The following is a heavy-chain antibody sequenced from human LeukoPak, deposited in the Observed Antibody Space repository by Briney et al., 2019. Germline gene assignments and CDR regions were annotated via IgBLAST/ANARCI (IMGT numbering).Heavy chain of an antibody. CDR3: AKNSIVGATKAPLFDY. CDR1: GFTFSSYG. CDR2: IRYDGSNK. Sequence: GGSLRLTCAASGFTFSSYGMQWVRQAPGKGLEWVAFIRYDGSNKYYADSVKGRFTISRDNSKNTLYLQMNSLRAEDTAVYYCAKNSIVGATKAPLFDYWGQGTLVTVSS. J-gene: IGHJ4*02. V-gene: IGHV3-30*02. D-gene: IGHD1-26*01.